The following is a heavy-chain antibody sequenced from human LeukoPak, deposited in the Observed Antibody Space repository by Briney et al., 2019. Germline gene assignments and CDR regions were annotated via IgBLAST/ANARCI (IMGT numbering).Heavy chain of an antibody. V-gene: IGHV5-51*01. D-gene: IGHD3-10*01. Sequence: GESLKISCKGSGYSFTGYWIGWVRQMPGKGLEWMGIIYPGDSDTRYSPSFQGQVTISADKSISTAYLQWSSLKASDTAMYYCARSSYYYGSGSYYNVDAFDIWGQGTIVTVSS. CDR1: GYSFTGYW. CDR2: IYPGDSDT. J-gene: IGHJ3*02. CDR3: ARSSYYYGSGSYYNVDAFDI.